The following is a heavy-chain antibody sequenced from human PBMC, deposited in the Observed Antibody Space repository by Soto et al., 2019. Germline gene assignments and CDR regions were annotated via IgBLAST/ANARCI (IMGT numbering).Heavy chain of an antibody. CDR2: IYYSGST. J-gene: IGHJ5*02. Sequence: SETLSLTCTVSGGSFSSGSYYWSWIRQHPGKGLEWIGYIYYSGSTYYNPSLKSRVTISVDTSKNQFSLKLSSVTAADTAVYYCARVFSDSSSFFDPWGQGTLVTVSS. CDR3: ARVFSDSSSFFDP. CDR1: GGSFSSGSYY. D-gene: IGHD6-13*01. V-gene: IGHV4-31*03.